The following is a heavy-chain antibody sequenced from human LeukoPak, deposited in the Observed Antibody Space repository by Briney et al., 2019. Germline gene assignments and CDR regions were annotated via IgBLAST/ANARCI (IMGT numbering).Heavy chain of an antibody. CDR3: ARAGYYDSSGYYRLTDAFDI. CDR1: GYTFTSYG. D-gene: IGHD3-22*01. V-gene: IGHV1-18*01. Sequence: GASVTVSCKASGYTFTSYGISWVRQAPGQGLEWMGWISAYNGNTNYAQKLQGRVTMTTDTSTSTAYMELRSLRSDDTAVYYCARAGYYDSSGYYRLTDAFDIWGQGTMVTVSS. CDR2: ISAYNGNT. J-gene: IGHJ3*02.